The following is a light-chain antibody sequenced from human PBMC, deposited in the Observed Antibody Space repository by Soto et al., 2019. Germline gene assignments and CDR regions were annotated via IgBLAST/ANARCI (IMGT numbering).Light chain of an antibody. Sequence: EIVMTQSPATLFVSPGERAILSRRAGQGVRTNFAWYQQKSGQSPRLLIYDVSTRATGVPARFSGTGSETDFSLTSSGLQSEDSAVYFCQQYNRWPFSFGHGTRLEIK. CDR1: QGVRTN. V-gene: IGKV3-15*01. CDR3: QQYNRWPFS. CDR2: DVS. J-gene: IGKJ5*01.